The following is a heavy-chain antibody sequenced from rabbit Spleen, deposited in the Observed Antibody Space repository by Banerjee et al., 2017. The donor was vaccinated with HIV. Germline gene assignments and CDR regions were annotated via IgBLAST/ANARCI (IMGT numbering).Heavy chain of an antibody. CDR2: IDAGSTGST. V-gene: IGHV1S40*01. Sequence: QSLEESGGDLVKPGASLTLTCTASGFTLSSYWMCWVRQAPGKGLDWIACIDAGSTGSTYYASWAKGRFSVSKTSSTTVTLQMTRLTAADTATYFCARDSGSSFSSYGMDLWGPGTLVTVS. CDR3: ARDSGSSFSSYGMDL. CDR1: GFTLSSYW. D-gene: IGHD8-1*01. J-gene: IGHJ6*01.